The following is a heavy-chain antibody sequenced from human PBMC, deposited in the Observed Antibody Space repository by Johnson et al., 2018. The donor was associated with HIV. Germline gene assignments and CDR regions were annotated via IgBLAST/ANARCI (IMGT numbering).Heavy chain of an antibody. CDR1: GFTFSSFG. CDR2: IWYDGSNK. V-gene: IGHV3-33*01. D-gene: IGHD6-13*01. CDR3: ARAGGYSSSWNAFDI. Sequence: QVQLVESGGGVVQPGRSLRLSCAASGFTFSSFGMHWVRQAPGKGLEWVAVIWYDGSNKYYADSVKGRFTIYRDNSKNTLYLQMNSLRAGDTAVYYCARAGGYSSSWNAFDIWGQGTMVTVSS. J-gene: IGHJ3*02.